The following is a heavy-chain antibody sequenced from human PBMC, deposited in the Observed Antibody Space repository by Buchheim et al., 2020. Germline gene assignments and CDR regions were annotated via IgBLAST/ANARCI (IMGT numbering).Heavy chain of an antibody. V-gene: IGHV4-39*01. CDR2: IYYSGST. D-gene: IGHD5-18*01. Sequence: QLQLQESGPGLVKPSETLSLTCTVSGGSISSSSYYWGWIRQPPGKGLEWIGSIYYSGSTYYNPSLKSRVTISVDTSKNQFSLKLSSVTAADTAVYYCVRHEGYSYGLHYYGMDVWGQGTT. CDR1: GGSISSSSYY. CDR3: VRHEGYSYGLHYYGMDV. J-gene: IGHJ6*02.